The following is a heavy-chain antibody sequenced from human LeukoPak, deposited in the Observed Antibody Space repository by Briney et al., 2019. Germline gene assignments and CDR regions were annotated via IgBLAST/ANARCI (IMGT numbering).Heavy chain of an antibody. J-gene: IGHJ6*03. D-gene: IGHD3-3*01. Sequence: GGSLRLSCAASGFTFDDYGMSWVRQAPGKGLEWVSGINWNGGSTGYADSVKGRFTISRDNAKNSLYLQMNSLRAEDTALYYCARNDFWSGYFAYDYYYYMDVWGKGTTVTISS. CDR3: ARNDFWSGYFAYDYYYYMDV. CDR1: GFTFDDYG. V-gene: IGHV3-20*04. CDR2: INWNGGST.